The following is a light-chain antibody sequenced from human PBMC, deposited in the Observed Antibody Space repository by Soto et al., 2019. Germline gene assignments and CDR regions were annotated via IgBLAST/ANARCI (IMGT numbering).Light chain of an antibody. CDR1: QGIGST. CDR3: QRYNNWPLT. V-gene: IGKV3-15*01. CDR2: GAS. Sequence: ELVMTQSPATLSVSPGERATLSCRASQGIGSTLAWYQQKPCQTPRLLIYGASTRATGVPARFSGSGSGTEFPLTINSLQSEDFAVFYCQRYNNWPLTFGGGTKVAIK. J-gene: IGKJ4*01.